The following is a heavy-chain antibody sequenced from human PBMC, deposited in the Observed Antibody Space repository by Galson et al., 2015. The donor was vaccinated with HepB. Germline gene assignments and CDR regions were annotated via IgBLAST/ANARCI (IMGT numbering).Heavy chain of an antibody. CDR2: ISTNSGDT. Sequence: SVKVSCKASGYKFTDNGISWVRQAPGQGLEWLGWISTNSGDTKYIQRLQGRVTMTRDTSTSTAYMELRRLRSDDTAVYYCARDRSHPLDYWGQGTLVTVSS. CDR3: ARDRSHPLDY. D-gene: IGHD3-16*02. V-gene: IGHV1-18*04. CDR1: GYKFTDNG. J-gene: IGHJ4*02.